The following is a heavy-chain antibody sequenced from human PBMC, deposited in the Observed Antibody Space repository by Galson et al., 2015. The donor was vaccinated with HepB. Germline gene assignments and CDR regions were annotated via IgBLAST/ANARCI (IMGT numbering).Heavy chain of an antibody. CDR3: ARDRSHCSSTSCYGYRYYGMDV. Sequence: SLRLSCAASGFTFSSYWMSWVRQAPGKGLEWVANIKQDGSEKYYVDSVKGRFTISRDNAKNSLYLQMNSLRAEDTAVYYCARDRSHCSSTSCYGYRYYGMDVWGQGTTVTVSS. D-gene: IGHD2-2*01. J-gene: IGHJ6*02. V-gene: IGHV3-7*03. CDR2: IKQDGSEK. CDR1: GFTFSSYW.